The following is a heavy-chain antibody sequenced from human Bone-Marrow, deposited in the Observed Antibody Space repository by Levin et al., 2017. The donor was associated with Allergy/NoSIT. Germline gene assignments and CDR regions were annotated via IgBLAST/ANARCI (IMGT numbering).Heavy chain of an antibody. J-gene: IGHJ4*02. V-gene: IGHV1-8*01. Sequence: GGSLRLSCKASGYTFTSYDINWVRQATGQGLEWMGWMNPSSGNTGYAQKFQGRVTMTRDTSISTVYMELSSLRSEDTAVYYCTRGLKRVACSNGVCYGGFDHWGQGTLVTVSS. CDR1: GYTFTSYD. D-gene: IGHD2-8*01. CDR3: TRGLKRVACSNGVCYGGFDH. CDR2: MNPSSGNT.